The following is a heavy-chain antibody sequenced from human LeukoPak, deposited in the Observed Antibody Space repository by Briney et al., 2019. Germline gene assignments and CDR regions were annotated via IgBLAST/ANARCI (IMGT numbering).Heavy chain of an antibody. Sequence: ASVKVSRKASGGTFSSCAISWVRQAPGQGLEWMGWISAYNGNTNYAQKLQGRVTMTTDTPTSTAYMELRSLRSDDTAVYYCARVSTPYYYYGMDVWGQGTTVTVSS. J-gene: IGHJ6*02. CDR1: GGTFSSCA. CDR3: ARVSTPYYYYGMDV. V-gene: IGHV1-18*01. CDR2: ISAYNGNT.